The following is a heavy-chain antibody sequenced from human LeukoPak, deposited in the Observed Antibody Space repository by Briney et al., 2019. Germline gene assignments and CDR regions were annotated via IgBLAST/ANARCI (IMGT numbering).Heavy chain of an antibody. Sequence: GGSLRLSCTASGFTFISYAMSWVRQAPGKGLEWVSAISGSGVSTNYADSVKGRFSISRANSKNTLYLQMNSLRAEDTAVYYCAIGRGHIDYWGQGTLVTVSS. CDR3: AIGRGHIDY. CDR1: GFTFISYA. J-gene: IGHJ4*02. CDR2: ISGSGVST. D-gene: IGHD5-18*01. V-gene: IGHV3-23*01.